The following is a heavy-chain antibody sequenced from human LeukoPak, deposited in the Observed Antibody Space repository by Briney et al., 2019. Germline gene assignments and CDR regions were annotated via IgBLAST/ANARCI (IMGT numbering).Heavy chain of an antibody. CDR2: IYYSGRT. CDR1: GGSISSSSYY. V-gene: IGHV4-39*01. Sequence: SETLSLTCTVSGGSISSSSYYWGWIRQPPGKGLEWIGSIYYSGRTYYNPSLKSRVTISVDTSKNQFSLKLSSVTAADTAVYYCAIGSWYVYWGQGTLVTVSS. CDR3: AIGSWYVY. D-gene: IGHD6-13*01. J-gene: IGHJ4*02.